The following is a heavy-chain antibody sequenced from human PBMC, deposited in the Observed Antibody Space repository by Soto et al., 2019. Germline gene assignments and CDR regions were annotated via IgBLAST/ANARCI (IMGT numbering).Heavy chain of an antibody. CDR1: GGTFSSYT. CDR2: IIPLLGVA. J-gene: IGHJ4*02. Sequence: QVQLVQSGAEVKKTGSSVKVSCKASGGTFSSYTISWVRQAPGQGLEWMGRIIPLLGVANYAQKFQGRVTITADKFTNTAYMELSSLTSEDTALYYCATEKAHLALYWGQGTLVTVSS. CDR3: ATEKAHLALY. V-gene: IGHV1-69*08.